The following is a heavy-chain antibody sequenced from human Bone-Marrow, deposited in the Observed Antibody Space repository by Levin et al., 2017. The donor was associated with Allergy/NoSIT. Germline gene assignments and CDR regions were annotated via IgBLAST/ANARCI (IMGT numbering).Heavy chain of an antibody. J-gene: IGHJ6*02. Sequence: RSGGSLRLSCTASGFTFSGYHMNWVRQAPGKGLEWVSYISIGGSTIYYADSVKGRFTTSRDSGRKSLYLQMNSLRDDDTAVYYCARDSGHGYGMDVWGQGTTVTVSS. CDR1: GFTFSGYH. CDR2: ISIGGSTI. D-gene: IGHD6-25*01. V-gene: IGHV3-48*02. CDR3: ARDSGHGYGMDV.